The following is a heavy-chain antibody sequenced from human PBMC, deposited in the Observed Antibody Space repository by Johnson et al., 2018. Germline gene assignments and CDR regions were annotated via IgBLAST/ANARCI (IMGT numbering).Heavy chain of an antibody. D-gene: IGHD3-10*01. CDR1: GFTFSSYG. CDR3: ASDPGGYMDV. Sequence: QVQLVESGGGVVQPGRSLRLSCAASGFTFSSYGMNWVRQGPGKGLEWVAVISYDGSNKYYADSVKGRFTISRDNCKNTLYLKMNSLRAEDTAVYYCASDPGGYMDVWGQGTTVTVSS. J-gene: IGHJ6*02. CDR2: ISYDGSNK. V-gene: IGHV3-30*03.